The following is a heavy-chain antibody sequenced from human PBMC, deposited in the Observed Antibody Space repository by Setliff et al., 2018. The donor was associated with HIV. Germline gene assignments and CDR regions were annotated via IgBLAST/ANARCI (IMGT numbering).Heavy chain of an antibody. Sequence: GGSLRLSCAASGFTVSNAWMSWVRQAPGKGLEWVGRIKSKTDGGTTDYAAPVKGRFTISRDDSKNTLYLQMNSLKTEDTAVYYCTTAGGSQGHAFDIWGQGTMVTVSS. J-gene: IGHJ3*02. V-gene: IGHV3-15*01. CDR1: GFTVSNAW. CDR3: TTAGGSQGHAFDI. CDR2: IKSKTDGGTT. D-gene: IGHD1-26*01.